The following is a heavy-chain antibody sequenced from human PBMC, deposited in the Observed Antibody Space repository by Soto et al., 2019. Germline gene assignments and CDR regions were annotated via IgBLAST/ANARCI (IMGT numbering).Heavy chain of an antibody. CDR2: IYYSGST. D-gene: IGHD2-8*02. CDR1: GGSISSGGYY. Sequence: QVQLQESGPGLVKPSQTLSLTCTVSGGSISSGGYYWSWIRQHPGKGLEWIGYIYYSGSTYYNPSLKTRVTISVDTSKIQSSLQLSSVTAADTAVYYCARARGPGGYPRVRPRRFDYWGQGTLVTVSS. V-gene: IGHV4-31*03. J-gene: IGHJ4*02. CDR3: ARARGPGGYPRVRPRRFDY.